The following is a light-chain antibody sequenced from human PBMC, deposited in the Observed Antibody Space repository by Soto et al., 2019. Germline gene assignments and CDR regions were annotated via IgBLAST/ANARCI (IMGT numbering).Light chain of an antibody. CDR2: DVS. Sequence: QSALTQPASVSASPGQSITISCAGTSSDVGGWPHVSWYQQHPGKAPKLVIYDVSKRPSGVPDRFSGSKSGNTASLTISGLQAEDEADYYCCSYAGSYTRVFGGGTKLTVL. CDR3: CSYAGSYTRV. V-gene: IGLV2-11*01. CDR1: SSDVGGWPH. J-gene: IGLJ3*02.